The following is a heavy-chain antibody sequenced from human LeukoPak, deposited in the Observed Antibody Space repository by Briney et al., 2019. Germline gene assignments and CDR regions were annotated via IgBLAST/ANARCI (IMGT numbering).Heavy chain of an antibody. CDR3: TNSGSGSYYYYGMDV. J-gene: IGHJ6*02. V-gene: IGHV3-73*01. D-gene: IGHD3-10*01. CDR2: IRSKANSYAT. CDR1: GFTFSGSA. Sequence: GGSLRLSCAASGFTFSGSAMHWVRQASGKGLEWVGRIRSKANSYATAYAASVKGRFTISRDDSKNTAYLQMNSLKTEDTAVYYCTNSGSGSYYYYGMDVWGQGTTVTVSS.